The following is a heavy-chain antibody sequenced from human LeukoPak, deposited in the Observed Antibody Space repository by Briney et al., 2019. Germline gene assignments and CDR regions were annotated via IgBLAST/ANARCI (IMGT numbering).Heavy chain of an antibody. D-gene: IGHD3-10*01. J-gene: IGHJ4*02. CDR2: IHPADYDT. Sequence: GESLRISCKGSEYSFSTYWIGWVRQIPGKGLERMGVIHPADYDTRYSPSFQGQVTISVDKSLSTAYLQWSSLQASDSAMYYCARAGLDFGFGQLDIDYWGQGTLVTVSS. V-gene: IGHV5-51*01. CDR3: ARAGLDFGFGQLDIDY. CDR1: EYSFSTYW.